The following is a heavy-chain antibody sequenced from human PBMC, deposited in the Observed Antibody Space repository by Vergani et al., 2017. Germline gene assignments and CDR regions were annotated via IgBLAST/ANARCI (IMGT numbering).Heavy chain of an antibody. CDR1: GFTFSSYA. Sequence: QVQLVESGGGVVQPGRSLRLSCAASGFTFSSYAMHWVRQAPGKGLEWVAVISYDGSNKYYADSVKGRFTISRDNSKNTLYLQMNSLRAEDMAVYYCARDGIVGATGEGVVGRWGQGTLVTVSS. D-gene: IGHD1-26*01. CDR3: ARDGIVGATGEGVVGR. CDR2: ISYDGSNK. J-gene: IGHJ4*02. V-gene: IGHV3-30*04.